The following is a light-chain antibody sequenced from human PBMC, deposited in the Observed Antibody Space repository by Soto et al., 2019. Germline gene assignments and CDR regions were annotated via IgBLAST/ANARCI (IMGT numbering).Light chain of an antibody. CDR2: RSN. J-gene: IGLJ3*02. Sequence: QSVLSQPASASGTPGQWVTISCSGSSSNIGRNYVYWYQQVPGTAPKLLIFRSNQRPSGGPDRFSGSKSGPSASLAISGLRSEDEADDFGEAWDYSLSGYCVFGAGTKLTVL. CDR1: SSNIGRNY. CDR3: EAWDYSLSGYCV. V-gene: IGLV1-47*01.